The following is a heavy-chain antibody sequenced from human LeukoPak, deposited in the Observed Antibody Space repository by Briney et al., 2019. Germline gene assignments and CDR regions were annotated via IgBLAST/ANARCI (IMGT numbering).Heavy chain of an antibody. Sequence: GESLKISCKGSGYSFTSYWIGWVRQMPGKGLEWTGIIYPGDSDTRYSPSFQGQVTVSADKSISTACLQWSSLKASDTAMYYCARPGIYYDSSNPGDYWGQGTLVTVSS. V-gene: IGHV5-51*01. CDR3: ARPGIYYDSSNPGDY. CDR2: IYPGDSDT. CDR1: GYSFTSYW. D-gene: IGHD3-22*01. J-gene: IGHJ4*02.